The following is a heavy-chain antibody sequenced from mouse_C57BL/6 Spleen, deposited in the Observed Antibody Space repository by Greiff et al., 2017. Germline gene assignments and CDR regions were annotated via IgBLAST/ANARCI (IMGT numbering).Heavy chain of an antibody. V-gene: IGHV1-52*01. Sequence: QVQLQQPGAELVRPGSSVKLSCKASGYTFTSYWMHWVKQRPIQGLEWIGNIDPSDSETHYNQKFKDKATLTVDKSSSTAYMQLSSLTSEDSAVYYCARYSNFYYFYYWGQGTTLTVSS. J-gene: IGHJ2*01. CDR3: ARYSNFYYFYY. CDR2: IDPSDSET. D-gene: IGHD2-5*01. CDR1: GYTFTSYW.